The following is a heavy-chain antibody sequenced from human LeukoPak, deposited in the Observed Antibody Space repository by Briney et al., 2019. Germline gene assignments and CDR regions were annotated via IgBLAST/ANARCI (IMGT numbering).Heavy chain of an antibody. D-gene: IGHD5-18*01. CDR1: GYSFISYG. CDR3: ARDHEENSYGPGGGFDY. J-gene: IGHJ4*02. CDR2: ISAYNGNT. V-gene: IGHV1-18*01. Sequence: ASVKVSCKASGYSFISYGISWVRQAPGQGLEWMGWISAYNGNTNYAQKLQGRVTMTTDTSTSTAYMELRSLRSDDTAVYYCARDHEENSYGPGGGFDYWGQGTLVTVSS.